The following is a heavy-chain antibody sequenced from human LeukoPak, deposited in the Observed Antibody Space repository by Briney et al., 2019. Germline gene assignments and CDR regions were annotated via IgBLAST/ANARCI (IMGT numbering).Heavy chain of an antibody. V-gene: IGHV3-7*03. J-gene: IGHJ4*02. CDR2: IKQDGSDK. CDR1: RFTLSTYW. Sequence: GGSLRLSCAASRFTLSTYWMSWVRQAPGKGLEWVANIKQDGSDKYYVDSVKGRFTISKDNAKSSLYLQMNSLRAEDTAVYYCARAWIELWSHDYWGQGTLVTVSS. D-gene: IGHD5-18*01. CDR3: ARAWIELWSHDY.